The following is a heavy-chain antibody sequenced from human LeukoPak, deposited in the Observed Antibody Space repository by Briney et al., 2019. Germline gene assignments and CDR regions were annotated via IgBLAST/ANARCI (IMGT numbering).Heavy chain of an antibody. CDR3: ANDRTDYYDSSGYTGY. CDR1: GFTFSSYA. J-gene: IGHJ4*02. CDR2: ISGSGGST. Sequence: GGSLRLSCAASGFTFSSYAMSWVRQAPGKGLEWVSAISGSGGSTYYADSVKGRFTISRDNSKNTLYQQMNSLRAEDTAVYYCANDRTDYYDSSGYTGYWGQGTLVTVSS. V-gene: IGHV3-23*01. D-gene: IGHD3-22*01.